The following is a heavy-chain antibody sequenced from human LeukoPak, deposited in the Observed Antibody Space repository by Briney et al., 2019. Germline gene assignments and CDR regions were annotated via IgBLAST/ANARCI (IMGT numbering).Heavy chain of an antibody. J-gene: IGHJ6*02. V-gene: IGHV1-8*01. CDR3: ASSPLDYYYYGMDV. Sequence: ASVKVSCKASGYTFTSYDINWVRQATGQGLEWMGWMNPNSGNTGYAQKFQGRVTMTRNTSISTAYMELSSLRPEDTAVYYCASSPLDYYYYGMDVWGQGTTVTVSS. CDR2: MNPNSGNT. CDR1: GYTFTSYD.